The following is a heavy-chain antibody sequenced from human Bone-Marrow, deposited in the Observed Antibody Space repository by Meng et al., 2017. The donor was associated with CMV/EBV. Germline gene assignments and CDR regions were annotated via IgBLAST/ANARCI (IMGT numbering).Heavy chain of an antibody. CDR1: GYTFSNYD. J-gene: IGHJ6*02. Sequence: ASVKVSCKASGYTFSNYDINWVRQATGQGLEWMGWMNPNSGNTAYAQELQGRVTITRNISISTAYMELSSLRSEDTAVYYCARWGRYCSSTSCRDLGMDVWGQGPTVTVSS. CDR2: MNPNSGNT. V-gene: IGHV1-8*03. CDR3: ARWGRYCSSTSCRDLGMDV. D-gene: IGHD2-2*01.